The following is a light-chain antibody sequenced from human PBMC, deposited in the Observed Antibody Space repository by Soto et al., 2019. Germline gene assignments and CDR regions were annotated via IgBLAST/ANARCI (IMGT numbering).Light chain of an antibody. CDR2: DNI. V-gene: IGLV1-40*01. CDR1: ASNLGAKYA. J-gene: IGLJ3*02. CDR3: QSYDTTLSGLV. Sequence: QSALTQPASESGAPGQRVTISCTGSASNLGAKYAVHWYQHLPGTAPKLLIYDNIHRPSGVPDRFSGSKSDTSASLAITGLQAEDEADYYCQSYDTTLSGLVFGGGTKLTVL.